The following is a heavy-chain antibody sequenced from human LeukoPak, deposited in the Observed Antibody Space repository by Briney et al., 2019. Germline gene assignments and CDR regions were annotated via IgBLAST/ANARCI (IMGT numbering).Heavy chain of an antibody. D-gene: IGHD6-13*01. CDR3: ARGSSSWYYFVY. J-gene: IGHJ4*02. CDR1: GYTFTSYY. V-gene: IGHV1-46*01. Sequence: EASVKVTFKASGYTFTSYYMRWVRQAPGQGLEWMGIINPSGGSTSYTQKFQGRVTMTRDTSTSTVYMELSSLRSEDTAVFYCARGSSSWYYFVYWGQGTLVTVSS. CDR2: INPSGGST.